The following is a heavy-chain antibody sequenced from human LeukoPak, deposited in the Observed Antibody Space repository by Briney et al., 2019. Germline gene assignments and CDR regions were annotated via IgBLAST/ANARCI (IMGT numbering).Heavy chain of an antibody. J-gene: IGHJ4*02. V-gene: IGHV3-53*01. D-gene: IGHD6-13*01. Sequence: GGSLRLSCAVSGFTVSSNYMSWVRQAPGTGLEWVSVIYSGGSTDYADSVKGRFTISRDNSKNTLYLQMNSLRAEDTAVYYCAKRSTFAAADPFDYWGQGTLVTVSS. CDR1: GFTVSSNY. CDR2: IYSGGST. CDR3: AKRSTFAAADPFDY.